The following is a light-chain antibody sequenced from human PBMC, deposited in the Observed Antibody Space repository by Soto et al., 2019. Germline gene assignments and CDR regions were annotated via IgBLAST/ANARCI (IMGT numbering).Light chain of an antibody. CDR2: RAS. J-gene: IGKJ1*01. CDR3: QQYGSYWT. CDR1: QSVSSSY. Sequence: EIVLTQSPGTLSLSPGERATLSCRASQSVSSSYLAWYQQKPGQAPRLLIYRASSRATCIPDRFSGSGSGTDFTLTISRLEPEDFAVYYCQQYGSYWTFGQGTKVDIK. V-gene: IGKV3-20*01.